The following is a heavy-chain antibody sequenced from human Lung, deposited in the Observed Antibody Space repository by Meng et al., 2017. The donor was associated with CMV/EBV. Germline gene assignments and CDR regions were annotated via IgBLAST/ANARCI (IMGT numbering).Heavy chain of an antibody. CDR1: GFTFSSYA. V-gene: IGHV3-30*04. CDR3: ARDSLSGYSPRFDD. D-gene: IGHD3-3*01. CDR2: ISYDGSNK. J-gene: IGHJ4*02. Sequence: GESLKISCAASGFTFSSYAMHWVRQAPGKGLEWVAVISYDGSNKYYADSVKGRFTISRDNSKNTLYLQMNSLRAEDTDVYYCARDSLSGYSPRFDDWGQGXLVTVSS.